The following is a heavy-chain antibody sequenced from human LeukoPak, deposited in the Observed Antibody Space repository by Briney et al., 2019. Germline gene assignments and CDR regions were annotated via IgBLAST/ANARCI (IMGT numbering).Heavy chain of an antibody. CDR2: IYYSGST. J-gene: IGHJ5*02. Sequence: SETLSLTCTVSGGSISSYYWSWIRQPPGKGLEGIGYIYYSGSTNYNPSLKSRVTISVDTSKNQFSLKLSSVTAADTAVYYCARHAASGGSGSYYTMRNWFDPWGQGTLVTVSS. V-gene: IGHV4-59*08. CDR1: GGSISSYY. D-gene: IGHD3-10*01. CDR3: ARHAASGGSGSYYTMRNWFDP.